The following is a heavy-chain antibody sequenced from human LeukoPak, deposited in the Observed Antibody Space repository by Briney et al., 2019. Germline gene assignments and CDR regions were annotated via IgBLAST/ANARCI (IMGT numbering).Heavy chain of an antibody. V-gene: IGHV5-51*01. Sequence: GESLKISCKGSGYSFTSYWIGWVRQVPGKGLEWMGIIYPADSDTRYSPSFQDQVTISVDKSISTAYLQWSSLKASDTAMYYCARFALSSSLDYWGQGTLVTVSP. CDR3: ARFALSSSLDY. CDR1: GYSFTSYW. J-gene: IGHJ4*02. CDR2: IYPADSDT. D-gene: IGHD6-13*01.